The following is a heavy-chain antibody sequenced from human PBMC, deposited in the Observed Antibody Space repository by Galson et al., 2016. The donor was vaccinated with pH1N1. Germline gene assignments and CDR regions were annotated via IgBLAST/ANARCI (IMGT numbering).Heavy chain of an antibody. Sequence: SLRLSCAASGFTFSSYGIHWVRQAPGKGLELVSAISHNGGSTYYADSVKGRFTISRDNAKNSLYLQMNSLRAEDTAIYYCARGGLGVHYYDSSGPIDYWGQGTLVIVSS. V-gene: IGHV3-64*04. J-gene: IGHJ4*02. D-gene: IGHD3-22*01. CDR2: ISHNGGST. CDR3: ARGGLGVHYYDSSGPIDY. CDR1: GFTFSSYG.